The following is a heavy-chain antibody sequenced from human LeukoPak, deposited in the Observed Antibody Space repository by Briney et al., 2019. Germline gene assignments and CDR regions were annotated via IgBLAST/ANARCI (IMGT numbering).Heavy chain of an antibody. CDR1: GFTVSSNS. D-gene: IGHD6-6*01. J-gene: IGHJ6*03. CDR3: ARVGASIAARTPRYYYYYMDV. V-gene: IGHV3-53*01. Sequence: PGGSLRLSCTVSGFTVSSNSMSWVRQAPGKGLEWVSFIYSDNTHYSDSVKGRFTISRDNSKNTLYLQMNSLRAEDTAVYYCARVGASIAARTPRYYYYYMDVWGKGTTVTVSS. CDR2: IYSDNT.